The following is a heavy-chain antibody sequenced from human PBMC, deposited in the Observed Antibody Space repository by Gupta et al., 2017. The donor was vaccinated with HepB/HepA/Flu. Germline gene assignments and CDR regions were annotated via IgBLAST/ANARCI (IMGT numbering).Heavy chain of an antibody. CDR1: GGSISSSSYY. Sequence: QLQLQESGPGLVKPSETLSLTCTVSGGSISSSSYYWGWIRQPPGKGLEWIGSIYYRGSTYYNPSLKSRVTISVDTSKNQFSLKLSSVTAADTAVYYCASQVLRYFDWCESGHSWFDPWGQGTLVTVSS. D-gene: IGHD3-9*01. J-gene: IGHJ5*02. CDR2: IYYRGST. V-gene: IGHV4-39*01. CDR3: ASQVLRYFDWCESGHSWFDP.